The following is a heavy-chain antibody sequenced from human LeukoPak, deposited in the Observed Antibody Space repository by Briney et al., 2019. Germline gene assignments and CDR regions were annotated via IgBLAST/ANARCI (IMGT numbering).Heavy chain of an antibody. J-gene: IGHJ4*02. CDR1: GFTFSSYS. V-gene: IGHV3-48*02. CDR3: ARDRGLYGTMVRGVKYAFDY. Sequence: GGPLRLSCAASGFTFSSYSMNWVRQAPGKGLEWVSYISSSSSTIYYADSVKGRFTISRDNAKNSLYLQMNSLRDEDTAVYYCARDRGLYGTMVRGVKYAFDYWGQGTLVTVSS. CDR2: ISSSSSTI. D-gene: IGHD3-10*01.